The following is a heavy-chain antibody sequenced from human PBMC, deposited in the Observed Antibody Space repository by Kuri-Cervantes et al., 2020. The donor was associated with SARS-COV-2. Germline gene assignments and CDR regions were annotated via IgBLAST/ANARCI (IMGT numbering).Heavy chain of an antibody. D-gene: IGHD1-26*01. CDR2: THYSGST. J-gene: IGHJ4*02. V-gene: IGHV4-31*02. CDR3: ARSRGAIDY. CDR1: GGSISSGVYY. Sequence: SCTVSGGSISSGVYYWSWIRQHPGKGLEWIGFTHYSGSTYYNPSLKSRLTISVDTSKNQFSLKLSSVTAADTAVYYCARSRGAIDYWGQGTLVTVSS.